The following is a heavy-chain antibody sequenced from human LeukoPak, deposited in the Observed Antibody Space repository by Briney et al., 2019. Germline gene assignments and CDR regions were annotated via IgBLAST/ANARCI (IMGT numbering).Heavy chain of an antibody. CDR2: ISSSGSTI. CDR3: AELGITMIGGV. Sequence: PGGSLRLSCAASGFTFSSYWMSWVRQAPGKGLEWVSYISSSGSTIYYADSVKGRFNSSRDNAKNSLYRQMNSLRAEDTAVYYCAELGITMIGGVWGKGTTVTISS. D-gene: IGHD3-10*02. CDR1: GFTFSSYW. V-gene: IGHV3-48*04. J-gene: IGHJ6*04.